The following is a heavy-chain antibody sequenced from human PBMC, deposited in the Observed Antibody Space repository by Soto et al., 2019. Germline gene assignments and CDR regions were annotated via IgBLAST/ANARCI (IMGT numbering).Heavy chain of an antibody. V-gene: IGHV3-33*01. CDR2: IWHDGKNK. CDR3: ARDPGQDEAMDY. CDR1: GFTFSSFG. Sequence: QVQVVESGGGVVQAGRSLRLSCAASGFTFSSFGMHWVRQAPGKGLEWVAVIWHDGKNKYYADSAKGRFTISRDNSKNTLYLQMNSLRAEDTAVYYCARDPGQDEAMDYWGQGTLVTVSS. J-gene: IGHJ4*02.